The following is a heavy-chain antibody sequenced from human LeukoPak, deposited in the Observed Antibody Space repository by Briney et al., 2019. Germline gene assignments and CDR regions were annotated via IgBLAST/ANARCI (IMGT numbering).Heavy chain of an antibody. D-gene: IGHD2-15*01. V-gene: IGHV3-48*01. J-gene: IGHJ4*02. Sequence: GGSLRLSCAASGFTFRTYWMSWVRQAPGKGLEWVSYISSSGSSIYYADSVKGRFTISRDNAKNSLYLQMSSLRAEDTAIYYCARERIRFCSGGTCYSDSTFDYWGQGTLVTVSS. CDR2: ISSSGSSI. CDR3: ARERIRFCSGGTCYSDSTFDY. CDR1: GFTFRTYW.